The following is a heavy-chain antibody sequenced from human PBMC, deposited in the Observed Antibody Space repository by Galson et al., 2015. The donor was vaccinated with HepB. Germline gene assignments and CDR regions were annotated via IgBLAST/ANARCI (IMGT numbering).Heavy chain of an antibody. CDR2: ISSSSDYI. J-gene: IGHJ6*02. CDR1: GFTFSSYA. V-gene: IGHV3-21*01. CDR3: ARDDCGSTSCSAWTLGYYYYGMDV. D-gene: IGHD2-2*01. Sequence: SLRLSCAASGFTFSSYAMNWVRRAPGKGLEWVSSISSSSDYIYYADSVKGRFTISRDNAKNSLDLQMNSLRAEDTAVYYCARDDCGSTSCSAWTLGYYYYGMDVWGQGTTVTVSS.